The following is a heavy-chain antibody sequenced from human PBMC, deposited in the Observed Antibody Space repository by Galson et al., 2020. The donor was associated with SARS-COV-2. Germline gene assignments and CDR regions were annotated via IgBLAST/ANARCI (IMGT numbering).Heavy chain of an antibody. CDR3: AREGYSGYDFYY. CDR2: LYYSGST. V-gene: IGHV4-39*07. Sequence: SETLSLTCTVSGGSISSSRYYWGWIRQPPGRGLEWIGSLYYSGSTNYNPSLKSRVTISVDTSKNQFSLKVTSVTAADTAVYFCAREGYSGYDFYYWGQGTLVTVSS. D-gene: IGHD5-12*01. CDR1: GGSISSSRYY. J-gene: IGHJ4*02.